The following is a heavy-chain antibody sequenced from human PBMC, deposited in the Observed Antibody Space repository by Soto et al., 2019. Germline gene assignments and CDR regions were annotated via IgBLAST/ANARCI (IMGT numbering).Heavy chain of an antibody. V-gene: IGHV3-23*01. J-gene: IGHJ4*02. CDR1: GFTFSSYA. Sequence: QPGGSLRLSCVASGFTFSSYAMSWVRQAQGKGLEWVSGISGSGGSTYYADSVKGRFTISRDNSKNTLYLQMNSLRAEDTAIYYCAKDRKSGSGWYWDYRGQGCLVTVSS. D-gene: IGHD6-19*01. CDR2: ISGSGGST. CDR3: AKDRKSGSGWYWDY.